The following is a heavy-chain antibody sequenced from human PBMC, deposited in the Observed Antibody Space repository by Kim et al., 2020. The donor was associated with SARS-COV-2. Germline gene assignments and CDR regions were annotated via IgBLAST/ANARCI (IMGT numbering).Heavy chain of an antibody. D-gene: IGHD3-10*01. CDR3: ARVRRWFGELSIYYFDY. V-gene: IGHV4-34*01. J-gene: IGHJ4*02. Sequence: LKSRVTISVDTSKNQFSLKLSSVTAADTAVYYCARVRRWFGELSIYYFDYWGQGTLVTVSS.